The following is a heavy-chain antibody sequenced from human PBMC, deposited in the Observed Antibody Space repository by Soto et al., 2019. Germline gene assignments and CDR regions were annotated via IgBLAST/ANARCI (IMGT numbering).Heavy chain of an antibody. V-gene: IGHV3-30*18. D-gene: IGHD1-26*01. CDR3: AKFGRESELLPGPDY. J-gene: IGHJ4*02. CDR1: GFTFSSYG. CDR2: ISYDGSNK. Sequence: GGSLRLSCAASGFTFSSYGMHWVRQAPGKGLEWVAVISYDGSNKYYADSVKGRFTISRDNSKNTLYLQMNSLRAEDTAVYYCAKFGRESELLPGPDYWGQGTLVTVSS.